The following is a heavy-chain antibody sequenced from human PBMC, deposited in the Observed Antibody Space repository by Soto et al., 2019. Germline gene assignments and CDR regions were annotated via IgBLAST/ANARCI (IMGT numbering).Heavy chain of an antibody. CDR1: GFTFSNYW. CDR2: VNNDGTDT. D-gene: IGHD6-13*01. V-gene: IGHV3-74*03. CDR3: AREAAEYNAFDI. J-gene: IGHJ3*02. Sequence: GGSLRFSCAASGFTFSNYWMYWVRQAPGKGLVWVSRVNNDGTDTTHADSVKGRFTISRDNAENTLYLQMNSLRAEDTAVYYCAREAAEYNAFDIWGQGTMVTVSS.